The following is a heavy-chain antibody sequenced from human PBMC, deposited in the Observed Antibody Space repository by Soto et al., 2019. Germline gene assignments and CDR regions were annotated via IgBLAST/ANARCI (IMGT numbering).Heavy chain of an antibody. Sequence: SLLLSFSSSFFPFSSYAMSWVRQAPGKGLEWVSAILFLGGSTYYADSVKGRFTMSRDNSKNTLYLQMKSLIAEDTAVYYCAKGSGYYYGMDVWGQGTTVTVS. J-gene: IGHJ6*02. V-gene: IGHV3-23*01. CDR2: ILFLGGST. CDR1: FFPFSSYA. CDR3: AKGSGYYYGMDV.